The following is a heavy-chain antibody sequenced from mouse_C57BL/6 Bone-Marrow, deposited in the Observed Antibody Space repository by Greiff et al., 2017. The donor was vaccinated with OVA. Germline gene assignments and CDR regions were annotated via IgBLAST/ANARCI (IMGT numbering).Heavy chain of an antibody. J-gene: IGHJ3*01. D-gene: IGHD1-1*01. V-gene: IGHV1-18*01. Sequence: VQLQQSGPELVKPGASVKIPCKASGYTFTDYNMDWVKQSHGKSLEWIGDINPNNGGTIYNQKFKGKATLTVDKSSSTAYMELRSLTSEDTAVYYCARPYYYGSSCGFAYWGQGTLVTVSA. CDR2: INPNNGGT. CDR3: ARPYYYGSSCGFAY. CDR1: GYTFTDYN.